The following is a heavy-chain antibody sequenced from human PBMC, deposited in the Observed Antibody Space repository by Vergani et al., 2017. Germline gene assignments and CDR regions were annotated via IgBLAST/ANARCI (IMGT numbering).Heavy chain of an antibody. J-gene: IGHJ3*02. V-gene: IGHV1-2*02. CDR3: AGEYHFDNSGYRNVLDI. Sequence: QVQHVQSGAEVKKPGASMKVSCKTSGYIFTGYYMHWVRLAPGQGLEWMGGINPKSGDTKYAQKFQGRVTITRDTSINTAYMELSRLRGDDTAVYYCAGEYHFDNSGYRNVLDIWGQGTMVTVSA. D-gene: IGHD3-22*01. CDR1: GYIFTGYY. CDR2: INPKSGDT.